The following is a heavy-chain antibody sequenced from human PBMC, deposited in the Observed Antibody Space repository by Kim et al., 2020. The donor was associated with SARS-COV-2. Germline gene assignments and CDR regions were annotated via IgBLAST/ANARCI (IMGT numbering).Heavy chain of an antibody. CDR3: ARDGPHGPYDSSAYRNWYFDL. CDR2: IYHSGST. CDR1: GGSISSSNW. V-gene: IGHV4-4*02. J-gene: IGHJ2*01. Sequence: SETLSLTCAVSGGSISSSNWWSWVRQPPGKGLEWIGEIYHSGSTNYNPSLKSRVTIVVDESQNQFSLKLSSVTAADTAVYYCARDGPHGPYDSSAYRNWYFDLWGRGTLVTVSS. D-gene: IGHD3-22*01.